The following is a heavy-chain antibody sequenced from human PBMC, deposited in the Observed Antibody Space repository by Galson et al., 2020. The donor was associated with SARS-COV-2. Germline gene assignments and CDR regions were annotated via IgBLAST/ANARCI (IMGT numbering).Heavy chain of an antibody. J-gene: IGHJ4*02. CDR1: GGTFSSYA. D-gene: IGHD6-19*01. Sequence: SVKVSCKASGGTFSSYAISWVRQAPGQGLEWMGGIIPIFGTANYAQKFQGRVTITADESTSTAYMELSSLRSEDTAVYYCARDLSDSGWYGPAFDYWGQGTLVTVSS. CDR2: IIPIFGTA. V-gene: IGHV1-69*13. CDR3: ARDLSDSGWYGPAFDY.